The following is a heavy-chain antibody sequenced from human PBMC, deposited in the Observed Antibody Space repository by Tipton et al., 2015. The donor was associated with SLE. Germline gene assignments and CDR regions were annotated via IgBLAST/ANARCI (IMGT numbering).Heavy chain of an antibody. V-gene: IGHV4-59*11. J-gene: IGHJ4*02. Sequence: TLSLTCTVSGASMNTHYWGWIRQFPGKGLEWIGSFYHSGSTYYHPSLKSRVTISVDTSKNQFSLKLSSVTAADTAVYYCARDKFGGPFDSWGQGTLVTVSS. CDR1: GASMNTHY. D-gene: IGHD3-16*01. CDR2: FYHSGST. CDR3: ARDKFGGPFDS.